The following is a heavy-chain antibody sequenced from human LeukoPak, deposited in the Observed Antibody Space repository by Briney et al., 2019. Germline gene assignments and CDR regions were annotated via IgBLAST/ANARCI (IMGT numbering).Heavy chain of an antibody. J-gene: IGHJ4*02. Sequence: SETLSLTCAVYGGSFSGYYWSWIRQPPGKGLEWIGSIYYSGSTYYNPSLKSRVTISVDTSKNQFSLKLSSVTAADTAVYYCARDAAGKSGCFDYWGQGTLVTVSS. CDR1: GGSFSGYY. V-gene: IGHV4-34*01. CDR2: IYYSGST. D-gene: IGHD6-19*01. CDR3: ARDAAGKSGCFDY.